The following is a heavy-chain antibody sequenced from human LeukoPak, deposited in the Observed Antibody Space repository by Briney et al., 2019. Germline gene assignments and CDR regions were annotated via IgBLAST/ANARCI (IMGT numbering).Heavy chain of an antibody. CDR1: GFTFSSYE. V-gene: IGHV3-48*03. D-gene: IGHD5-12*01. J-gene: IGHJ5*02. CDR2: ISSSGSTI. CDR3: ARGPTLGRAAWHLDP. Sequence: GGSLRLSCAASGFTFSSYEMNWVRQAPGKGLAWVSYISSSGSTIYYADSVKGRFTISRDNAKNSLYLQMNSLRDEDTAVYYCARGPTLGRAAWHLDPWGQGTLVTVSS.